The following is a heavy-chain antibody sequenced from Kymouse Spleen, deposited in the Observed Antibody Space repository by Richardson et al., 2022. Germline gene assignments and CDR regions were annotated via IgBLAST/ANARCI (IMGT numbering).Heavy chain of an antibody. V-gene: IGHV3-73*02. CDR1: GFTFSGSA. CDR3: TSLRWNLFDY. Sequence: EVQLVESGGGLVQPGGSLKLSCAASGFTFSGSAMHWVRQASGKGLEWVGRIRSKANSYATAYAASVKGRFTISRDDSKNTAYLQMNSLKTEDTAVYYCTSLRWNLFDYWGQGTLVTVSS. CDR2: IRSKANSYAT. D-gene: IGHD1-1*01,IGHD1-20*01,IGHD1-7*01. J-gene: IGHJ4*02.